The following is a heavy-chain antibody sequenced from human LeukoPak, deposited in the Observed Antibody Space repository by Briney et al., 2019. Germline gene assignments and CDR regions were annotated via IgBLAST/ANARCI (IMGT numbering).Heavy chain of an antibody. J-gene: IGHJ4*02. CDR3: ARDSPTVGSGYPSRKINFPYYFDY. V-gene: IGHV1-18*01. CDR2: ISANNDDT. CDR1: GYTFINFG. Sequence: ASVKVSCKASGYTFINFGISWVRQAPGQGLAWMGWISANNDDTNYAQKVQGRVTMTTDTSTNTVYMELRSLRSDDTAVYYCARDSPTVGSGYPSRKINFPYYFDYWGQGTLVTVSS. D-gene: IGHD3-22*01.